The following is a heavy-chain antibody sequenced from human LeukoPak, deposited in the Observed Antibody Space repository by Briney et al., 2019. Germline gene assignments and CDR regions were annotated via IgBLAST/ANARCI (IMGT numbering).Heavy chain of an antibody. Sequence: GGSLRLSCAASGFSFSSRWMSWVRQAPGKGLEWVSYISSSGSTIYYADSVKGRFTISRDNAKNSLYLQMNSLRAEDTAVYYCASAVWGRGDYWGQGTLVTVSS. J-gene: IGHJ4*02. D-gene: IGHD3-16*01. CDR3: ASAVWGRGDY. CDR1: GFSFSSRW. V-gene: IGHV3-48*04. CDR2: ISSSGSTI.